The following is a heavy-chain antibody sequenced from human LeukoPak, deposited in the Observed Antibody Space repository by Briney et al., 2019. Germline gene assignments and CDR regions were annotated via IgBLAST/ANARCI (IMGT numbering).Heavy chain of an antibody. D-gene: IGHD2-15*01. Sequence: SETLSLTCTVSDGSISSSSYYWGWIRQPPGKGLEWIGSIYYSGSTYYNPSLKSRVTISVVTSKNQFSLKLSSVTAADTAVYYCARHGVVAATYSWFDPWGQGTLVTVSS. CDR1: DGSISSSSYY. CDR3: ARHGVVAATYSWFDP. J-gene: IGHJ5*02. CDR2: IYYSGST. V-gene: IGHV4-39*01.